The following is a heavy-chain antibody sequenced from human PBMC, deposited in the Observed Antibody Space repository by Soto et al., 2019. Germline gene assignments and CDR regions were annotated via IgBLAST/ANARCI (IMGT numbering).Heavy chain of an antibody. V-gene: IGHV4-30-2*01. J-gene: IGHJ5*02. CDR1: GGSISSGGYS. CDR3: ARVPGDFWSGYSIWFDP. D-gene: IGHD3-3*01. CDR2: IYHRGST. Sequence: SETLSLTCAVSGGSISSGGYSWSWIRQPPGKGLEWIGYIYHRGSTYYNPSLKSRVTISVDRSKNQLSLKMSSVTAADTSVYYCARVPGDFWSGYSIWFDPWGQGTLVTVSS.